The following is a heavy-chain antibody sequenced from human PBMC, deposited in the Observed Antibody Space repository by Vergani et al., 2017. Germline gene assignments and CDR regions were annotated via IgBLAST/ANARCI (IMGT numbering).Heavy chain of an antibody. CDR2: INPSGGST. Sequence: QVQLVQSGAEVKKPGASVRVSCKASGYTFTIYYMHWVRQAPGQGLEWMGIINPSGGSTSYAQKFQGRVTMTRDTSTSTVYMELSSLRSEDTAVYYCARGGGYCSTTTSCYWDAFDIWGQGTMVSVSS. CDR1: GYTFTIYY. V-gene: IGHV1-46*03. J-gene: IGHJ3*02. CDR3: ARGGGYCSTTTSCYWDAFDI. D-gene: IGHD2-2*01.